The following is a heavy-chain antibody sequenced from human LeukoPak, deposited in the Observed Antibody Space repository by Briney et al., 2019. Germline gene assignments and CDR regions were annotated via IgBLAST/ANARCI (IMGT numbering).Heavy chain of an antibody. D-gene: IGHD3-10*01. Sequence: GGSLRLSCAASGFTFSNYAMIWVRQAPGKGLGWVSSISGSGGSTYYADSVKGRFTISRDNSKSTLYLQMNSLRAEDTAVYYCAKFRGSPPNHFDYWGQGTLVTVSS. J-gene: IGHJ4*02. CDR3: AKFRGSPPNHFDY. CDR2: ISGSGGST. V-gene: IGHV3-23*01. CDR1: GFTFSNYA.